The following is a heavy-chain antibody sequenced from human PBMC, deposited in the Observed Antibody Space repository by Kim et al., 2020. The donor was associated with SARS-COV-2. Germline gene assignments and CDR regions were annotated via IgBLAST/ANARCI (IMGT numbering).Heavy chain of an antibody. Sequence: SVKVSCKASGGIFINYAISWVRQAPGQGLEWMGGIIPICGTANYAQKFQGRVTITADKSTNTAYMEVSSLKSEDTAVYYCARVGDYGDYDEGPFDDWGQRSMVTVAS. CDR1: GGIFINYA. D-gene: IGHD4-17*01. J-gene: IGHJ4*02. CDR3: ARVGDYGDYDEGPFDD. V-gene: IGHV1-69*06. CDR2: IIPICGTA.